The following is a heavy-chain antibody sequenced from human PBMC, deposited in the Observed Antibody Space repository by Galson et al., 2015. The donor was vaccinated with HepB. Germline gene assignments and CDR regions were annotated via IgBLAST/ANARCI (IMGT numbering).Heavy chain of an antibody. V-gene: IGHV1-2*06. Sequence: SVKVSCKASGYTFTDSYIHWMRQAPGQGLEWLGRINPNTGDTDFAQNFQGRVTMTRDTSVNAAYMELSSLGSDDTAMYYWARDSGTMIRGGWFGPWGQGTLVTVSS. CDR1: GYTFTDSY. J-gene: IGHJ5*02. CDR3: ARDSGTMIRGGWFGP. CDR2: INPNTGDT. D-gene: IGHD3-10*01.